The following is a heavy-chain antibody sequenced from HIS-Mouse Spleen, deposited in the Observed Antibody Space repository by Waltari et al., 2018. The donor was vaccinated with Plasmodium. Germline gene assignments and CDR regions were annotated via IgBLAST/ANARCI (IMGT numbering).Heavy chain of an antibody. CDR1: GYTFTGYY. D-gene: IGHD6-13*01. Sequence: QVQLVQSGAEVKKPGASVKVSCKASGYTFTGYYMHWVRQAPGPGLEWVGWINPNSGGTNYAQKCQGRVTVTRDTSISTAYMELSRLRPDDTAVYYCARVLGYKAAAGTFVEYFQHWGQGTLVTVSS. V-gene: IGHV1-2*02. CDR3: ARVLGYKAAAGTFVEYFQH. J-gene: IGHJ1*01. CDR2: INPNSGGT.